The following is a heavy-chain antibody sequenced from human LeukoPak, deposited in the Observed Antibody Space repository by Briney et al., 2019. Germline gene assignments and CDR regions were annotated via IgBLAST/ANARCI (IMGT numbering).Heavy chain of an antibody. CDR2: IIPILGIA. Sequence: ASVKVSCKASGGTFSSYAISWVRQAPGQGLEWMGRIIPILGIANYAQKLQGRVTITADKSTSTAYMELSSLRSEDTAVYYCARELERTYYYYYGMDVWGQGTTVTVSS. V-gene: IGHV1-69*04. CDR3: ARELERTYYYYYGMDV. D-gene: IGHD1-1*01. CDR1: GGTFSSYA. J-gene: IGHJ6*02.